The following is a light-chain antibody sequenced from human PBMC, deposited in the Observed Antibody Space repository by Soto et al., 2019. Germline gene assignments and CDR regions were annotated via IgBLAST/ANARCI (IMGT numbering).Light chain of an antibody. CDR1: QSISSW. V-gene: IGKV1-5*01. Sequence: DIQMTQSPSTLSASVGDRVTITCRASQSISSWLAWYQQRPGKAPRLLIYDASSLESGVPSRFSGSGSGTEFTLSISSLQPDDFATYYCQQYKSYSGKTLGQGTKVEIK. J-gene: IGKJ1*01. CDR3: QQYKSYSGKT. CDR2: DAS.